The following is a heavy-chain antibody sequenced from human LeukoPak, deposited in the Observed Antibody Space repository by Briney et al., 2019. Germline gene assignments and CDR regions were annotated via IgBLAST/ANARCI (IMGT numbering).Heavy chain of an antibody. CDR3: ARERSVVPAAISGEIDY. J-gene: IGHJ4*02. V-gene: IGHV3-21*06. Sequence: GGSLRLSCAASGFTFGSYSMNWVRQAPGKGLEWVSSISSSSSYIYYADSVKGRFTISRDNAKNSLYLQMNSLRAEDTAVYYCARERSVVPAAISGEIDYWGQGTLVTVSS. D-gene: IGHD2-2*02. CDR1: GFTFGSYS. CDR2: ISSSSSYI.